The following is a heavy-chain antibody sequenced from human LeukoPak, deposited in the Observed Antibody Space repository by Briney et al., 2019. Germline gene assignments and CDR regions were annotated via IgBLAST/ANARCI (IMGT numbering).Heavy chain of an antibody. CDR1: GFTFSSYS. CDR2: ISSSSSYI. V-gene: IGHV3-21*01. J-gene: IGHJ3*02. D-gene: IGHD6-13*01. Sequence: GGSLRLSCAASGFTFSSYSMNWVRQAPGKGLEWVSSISSSSSYIYYADSVKGRFTISRDNSKNTLYLQMNSLRAEDTAVYYCARGDILGIRFIAAAGDAFDIWGQGTMVTVSS. CDR3: ARGDILGIRFIAAAGDAFDI.